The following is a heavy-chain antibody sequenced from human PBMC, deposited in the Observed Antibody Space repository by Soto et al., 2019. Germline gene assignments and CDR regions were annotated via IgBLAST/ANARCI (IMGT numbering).Heavy chain of an antibody. D-gene: IGHD6-6*01. J-gene: IGHJ4*02. CDR3: VRHGTVGSSSSVLERANFDY. CDR2: IYYSGST. Sequence: QLQLQESGPGLVKPSETLSLTCTVSGGSISSSSYYWGWIRQPPGKGLEWIGSIYYSGSTYYNPSLKSRVTISVDTSKNQFSLKLSSVTAADTAVHYCVRHGTVGSSSSVLERANFDYWGQGTLVTVSS. CDR1: GGSISSSSYY. V-gene: IGHV4-39*01.